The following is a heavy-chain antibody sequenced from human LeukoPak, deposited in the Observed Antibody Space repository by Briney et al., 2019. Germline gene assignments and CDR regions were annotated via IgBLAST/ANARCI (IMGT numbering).Heavy chain of an antibody. V-gene: IGHV3-53*01. J-gene: IGHJ4*02. Sequence: GGSLRLSCTVSGFTVNSNYMSWVRQAPGKGLEWVSVIYSGGSTYYADSVKGRFTISRDNSKSTLYIQMNSLRAEDTAVYYCARAKPKNMVRGLIMRRESRYYFDYWGQGTLVTVSS. CDR2: IYSGGST. CDR1: GFTVNSNY. D-gene: IGHD3-10*01. CDR3: ARAKPKNMVRGLIMRRESRYYFDY.